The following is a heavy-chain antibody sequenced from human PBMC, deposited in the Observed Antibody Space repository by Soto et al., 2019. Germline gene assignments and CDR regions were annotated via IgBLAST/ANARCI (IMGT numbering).Heavy chain of an antibody. Sequence: QVQLQESGPGLVKPSQTLSLTCTVSGGSISSDSFYWNWIRQHPGKGLEWIGYVYYSGSTYYNPSRKSRVTMSVDTSKNQFSLNLKSVTAADTAVYSCARAEVKRGRPHCGSTSCVYYFDSWGQGTLVSVSS. J-gene: IGHJ4*02. D-gene: IGHD2-2*01. CDR3: ARAEVKRGRPHCGSTSCVYYFDS. CDR1: GGSISSDSFY. V-gene: IGHV4-31*03. CDR2: VYYSGST.